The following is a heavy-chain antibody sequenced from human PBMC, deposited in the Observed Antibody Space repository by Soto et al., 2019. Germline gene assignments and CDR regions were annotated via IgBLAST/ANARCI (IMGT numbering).Heavy chain of an antibody. V-gene: IGHV3-30*03. Sequence: QAHLVESGGGVVQPGRSLRLSCAASGFTFTSYGMHWVRQAPGTRLEWVAVISYDGGLQHYADSVKGRFTISRDNSKNMGLLQMNSLRAEDTAVYYCASDRGYGHASVPYSWGQGTLVSVSS. CDR2: ISYDGGLQ. CDR1: GFTFTSYG. CDR3: ASDRGYGHASVPYS. D-gene: IGHD5-18*01. J-gene: IGHJ4*02.